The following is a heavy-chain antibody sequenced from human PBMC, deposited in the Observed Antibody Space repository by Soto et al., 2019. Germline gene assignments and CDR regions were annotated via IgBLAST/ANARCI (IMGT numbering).Heavy chain of an antibody. CDR2: IYYSGST. CDR1: GGSISSGGYY. Sequence: QVQLQESGPGLVKPSQTLSLTCTVSGGSISSGGYYWSWIRQHPGKGLEWIGYIYYSGSTHYNPSVENRVTISVDTSNNQFSLRLSSVTAAETAVYYCAGDRRRIAARNGGDYGMKVWGQGTTVTVAS. J-gene: IGHJ6*02. D-gene: IGHD6-6*01. V-gene: IGHV4-31*03. CDR3: AGDRRRIAARNGGDYGMKV.